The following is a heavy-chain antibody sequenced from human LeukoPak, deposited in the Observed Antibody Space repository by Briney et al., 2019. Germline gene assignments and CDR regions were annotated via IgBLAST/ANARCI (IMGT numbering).Heavy chain of an antibody. V-gene: IGHV3-30-3*01. CDR3: ARDIAVAGTNRDEYFQH. CDR2: ISYDGSNK. CDR1: GFTFSSYA. D-gene: IGHD6-19*01. Sequence: PGGSLRLSCAASGFTFSSYAMHWVRQAPGKGLEWVAVISYDGSNKYYADSVKGRFTISRDNSKNTLHLQMNSLRAEDTAVYYCARDIAVAGTNRDEYFQHWGQGTLVTVSS. J-gene: IGHJ1*01.